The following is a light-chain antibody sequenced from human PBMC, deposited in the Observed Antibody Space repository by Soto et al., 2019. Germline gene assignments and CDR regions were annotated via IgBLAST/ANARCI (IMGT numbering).Light chain of an antibody. CDR2: GAS. V-gene: IGKV3-20*01. CDR1: QSVSSSY. J-gene: IGKJ3*01. CDR3: QQYGSSPI. Sequence: EIVFTQSPGTLSLSPGERATLSCRASQSVSSSYLAWYQQKPGQAPRLLIYGASSRATGIPDRFSGSGSGTDFTLTISRLEPEDLAVYYCQQYGSSPIFGPGTKVNIK.